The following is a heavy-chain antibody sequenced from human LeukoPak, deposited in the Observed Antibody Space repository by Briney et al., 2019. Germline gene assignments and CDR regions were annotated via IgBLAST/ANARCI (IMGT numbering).Heavy chain of an antibody. Sequence: ASVKVSCKASEYTFTGYYMHWVRQAPGQGLEWMGWINPNSGGTNYAQKFQGRVTMTRDTSISTAYMELSRLRSDDTAVYYCARDRDSYGLVDYWGQGTLVTVSS. CDR3: ARDRDSYGLVDY. J-gene: IGHJ4*02. V-gene: IGHV1-2*02. CDR1: EYTFTGYY. D-gene: IGHD5-18*01. CDR2: INPNSGGT.